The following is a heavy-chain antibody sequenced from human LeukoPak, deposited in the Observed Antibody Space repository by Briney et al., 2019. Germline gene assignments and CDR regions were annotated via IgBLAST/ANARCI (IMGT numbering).Heavy chain of an antibody. CDR2: ITGYTGNT. CDR3: ARWVGSGWYGDY. CDR1: GHTFTSYG. J-gene: IGHJ4*02. Sequence: ASVKVSCKASGHTFTSYGISWVRQAPGQGLEWMGWITGYTGNTNCAQKMQGRVTMTTDTSTSTAYMELRSLRSDDTAVYYCARWVGSGWYGDYWGQGTLVTVSS. D-gene: IGHD6-19*01. V-gene: IGHV1-18*01.